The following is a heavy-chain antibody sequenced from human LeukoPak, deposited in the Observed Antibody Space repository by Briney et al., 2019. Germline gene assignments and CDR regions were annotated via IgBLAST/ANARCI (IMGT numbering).Heavy chain of an antibody. V-gene: IGHV3-30-3*01. CDR3: ARELGYCSSTSCDYYGMDV. J-gene: IGHJ6*02. D-gene: IGHD2-2*01. CDR2: ISYDGSNK. Sequence: TGGSLRLSCAASGFTFSSYAMHWVRLAPGKGLEWVAVISYDGSNKYYADSVKGRFTISRDNSKNTLYLQMNSLRAEDTAVYYCARELGYCSSTSCDYYGMDVWGQGTTVTVSS. CDR1: GFTFSSYA.